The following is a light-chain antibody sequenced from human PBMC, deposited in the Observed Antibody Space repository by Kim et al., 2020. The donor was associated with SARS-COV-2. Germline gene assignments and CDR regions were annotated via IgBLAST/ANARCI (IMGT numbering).Light chain of an antibody. Sequence: EENKVTTAWRGRQRISTYLAWYQQKPGKAPKLLIYDASSLESGVTARFSGSGSGTEFTLTISSLQPDDFATYYCQQYTTYWTFGQGTKVDIK. CDR2: DAS. V-gene: IGKV1-5*01. J-gene: IGKJ1*01. CDR1: QRISTY. CDR3: QQYTTYWT.